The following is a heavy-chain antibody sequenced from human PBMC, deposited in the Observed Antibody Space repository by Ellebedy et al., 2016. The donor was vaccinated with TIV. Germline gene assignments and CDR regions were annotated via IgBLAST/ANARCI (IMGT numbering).Heavy chain of an antibody. CDR3: ARDRPRSWDYYGSGSYFPCDY. J-gene: IGHJ4*02. V-gene: IGHV1-18*01. CDR1: GYTFTIYG. CDR2: ISPYSDYT. D-gene: IGHD3-10*01. Sequence: ASVNVSCKASGYTFTIYGINWVRQAPGRGLEWMGWISPYSDYTNYAQKFQGRVTLTADTSTTTDYMELRSLRSDDTAVYYCARDRPRSWDYYGSGSYFPCDYWGQGTMVTVSS.